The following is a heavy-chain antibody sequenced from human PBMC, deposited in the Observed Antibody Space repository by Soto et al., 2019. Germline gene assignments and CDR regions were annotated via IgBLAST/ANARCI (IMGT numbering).Heavy chain of an antibody. V-gene: IGHV3-33*01. Sequence: GGSLRLSCAASGFFFSTYGMNWVRQAPGMGLEWVALIWSHGNAERYADSVGGRFTISRDNSKNTLYLQMNSLRAEDTAVYYCASEFDGSGRYFDYWGQGTLVTVSS. CDR2: IWSHGNAE. D-gene: IGHD2-2*03. J-gene: IGHJ4*02. CDR1: GFFFSTYG. CDR3: ASEFDGSGRYFDY.